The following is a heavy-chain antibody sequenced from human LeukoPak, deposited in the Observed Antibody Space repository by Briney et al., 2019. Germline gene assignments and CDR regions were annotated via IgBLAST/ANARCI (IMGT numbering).Heavy chain of an antibody. J-gene: IGHJ6*02. D-gene: IGHD2-2*01. CDR1: GYTFTIYD. Sequence: ASVTVSCKASGYTFTIYDINWVRQAPGQGLEWMGWMNPNSGNTGYAQKFQGRVTMTRNTSISTAYMELSSLRSEDTAVYYCASGQYCSSTSCYILYCYYYGMDVWGQGTTVTVSS. V-gene: IGHV1-8*01. CDR3: ASGQYCSSTSCYILYCYYYGMDV. CDR2: MNPNSGNT.